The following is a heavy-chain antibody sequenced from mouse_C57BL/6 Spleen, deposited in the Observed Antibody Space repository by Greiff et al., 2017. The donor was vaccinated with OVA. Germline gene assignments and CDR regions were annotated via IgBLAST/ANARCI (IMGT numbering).Heavy chain of an antibody. CDR2: IDPETGGT. Sequence: VQLQESGAELVRPGASVTLSCKASGYTFTDYEMHWVKQTPVHGLEWIGAIDPETGGTAYNQKFKGKAILTADKSSSTAYMELRSLTCEDSAVYYCKGWLLPNWYFDVWGTGTTVTVSS. V-gene: IGHV1-15*01. CDR3: KGWLLPNWYFDV. D-gene: IGHD2-3*01. J-gene: IGHJ1*03. CDR1: GYTFTDYE.